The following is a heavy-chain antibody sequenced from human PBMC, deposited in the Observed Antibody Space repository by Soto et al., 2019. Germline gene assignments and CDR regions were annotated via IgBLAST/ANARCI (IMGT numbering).Heavy chain of an antibody. CDR3: TGPYYSSDYYGMDV. D-gene: IGHD6-19*01. J-gene: IGHJ6*02. V-gene: IGHV3-23*01. Sequence: EVQLLESGGGLVQPGGSLRLSCAASGFTFSNSGMSWVRQAPGKGLEWVSAISGSGGRTHYADSVKGRFTISRDNSKNTVYMQMNSLRAEDTAVYYCTGPYYSSDYYGMDVWGQGTTVTVSS. CDR2: ISGSGGRT. CDR1: GFTFSNSG.